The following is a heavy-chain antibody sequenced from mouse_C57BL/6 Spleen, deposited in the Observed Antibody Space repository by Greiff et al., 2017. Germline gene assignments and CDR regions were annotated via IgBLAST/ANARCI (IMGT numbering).Heavy chain of an antibody. CDR3: ARLNRLLRHAMHY. D-gene: IGHD1-1*01. J-gene: IGHJ4*01. Sequence: VQLQQSGAELVKPGASVKLSCKASGYTFTSYWMHWVKQRPGQGLEWIGMIHPNSGSTNYNEKFKSKATLTVDKSSSTAYMQLSSLTSEDSAVYYCARLNRLLRHAMHYRRPGTSVPVSS. CDR2: IHPNSGST. CDR1: GYTFTSYW. V-gene: IGHV1-64*01.